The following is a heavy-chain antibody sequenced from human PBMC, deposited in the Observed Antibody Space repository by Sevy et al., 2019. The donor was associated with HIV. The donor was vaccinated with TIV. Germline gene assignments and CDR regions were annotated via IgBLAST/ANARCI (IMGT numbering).Heavy chain of an antibody. CDR2: ISAYNGNT. CDR3: ARSSSFSIGRVSYDYYGMDV. V-gene: IGHV1-18*01. Sequence: ASVKVSCKASGYTFTSYGISWVRQAPGQGLEWMGWISAYNGNTNYAQKVQGRVTMTTDTSTSTAYMELRSLRSDDTAMYYCARSSSFSIGRVSYDYYGMDVRGQGTTVTVSS. D-gene: IGHD6-13*01. CDR1: GYTFTSYG. J-gene: IGHJ6*02.